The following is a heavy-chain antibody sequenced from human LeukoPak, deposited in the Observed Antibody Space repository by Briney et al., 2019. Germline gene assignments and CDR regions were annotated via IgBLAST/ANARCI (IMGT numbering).Heavy chain of an antibody. Sequence: PSETLSLTCTVSGGSISSYYWSWIRQPPGKGLEWIGYIYYSGSTNYNPSLKSRVTISVDTSKNQFSLKLSSVTAADTAVYYCARGPAVATAMAPYYYYGMDVWGQGTTVTVSS. V-gene: IGHV4-59*01. D-gene: IGHD5-18*01. CDR2: IYYSGST. CDR1: GGSISSYY. J-gene: IGHJ6*02. CDR3: ARGPAVATAMAPYYYYGMDV.